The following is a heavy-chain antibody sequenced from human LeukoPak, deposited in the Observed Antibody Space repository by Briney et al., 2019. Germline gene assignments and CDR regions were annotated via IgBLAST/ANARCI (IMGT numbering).Heavy chain of an antibody. Sequence: GGSLRLSCAASGFPFSNVWMNWVRQAPGEGLEWVGRIKSKTDGGTTDYAAPVKGRFTISRDDSKNTLFVQMDSLKSEDSAVYYCTTYSSGSNTYWGQGTLVTVSS. V-gene: IGHV3-15*01. CDR3: TTYSSGSNTY. CDR2: IKSKTDGGTT. J-gene: IGHJ4*02. D-gene: IGHD1-26*01. CDR1: GFPFSNVW.